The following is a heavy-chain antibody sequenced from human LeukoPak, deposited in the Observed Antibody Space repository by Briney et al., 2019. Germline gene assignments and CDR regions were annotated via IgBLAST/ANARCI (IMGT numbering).Heavy chain of an antibody. CDR2: ISSSSSYI. D-gene: IGHD6-19*01. Sequence: GGSLRLSCAASGFTFSSYSMNWVRQAPGKGLEWVSSISSSSSYIYYADSVKGRFTISRDNAKNSLYLQMNSLRAEDTAVYYCARDRGRVAGEYFDYWGQGTLVTVSS. CDR3: ARDRGRVAGEYFDY. V-gene: IGHV3-21*01. J-gene: IGHJ4*02. CDR1: GFTFSSYS.